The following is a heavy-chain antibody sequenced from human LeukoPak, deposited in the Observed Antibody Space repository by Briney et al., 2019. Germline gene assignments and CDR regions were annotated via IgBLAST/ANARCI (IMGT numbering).Heavy chain of an antibody. D-gene: IGHD4-23*01. CDR1: GFTFSSYG. CDR3: ARDTYGGNFLAYYYYMDV. V-gene: IGHV3-33*01. Sequence: PGGSLRLSCAASGFTFSSYGMHWVRQAPGKGLEWVAVIWYDGSKYYADSVKGRFTISRDNSRNTLYLQMNSLRAEDTAVYYCARDTYGGNFLAYYYYMDVWGKGTTVTVSS. CDR2: IWYDGSK. J-gene: IGHJ6*03.